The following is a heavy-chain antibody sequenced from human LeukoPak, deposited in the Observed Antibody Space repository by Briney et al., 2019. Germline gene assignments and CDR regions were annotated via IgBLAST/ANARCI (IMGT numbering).Heavy chain of an antibody. CDR3: AKDAQRGFDYSNSLDK. Sequence: PGRSLRLSCATSGFTFSHYGMHWVPQAPGKGLEWVAVIWSDGTNSFYGDPVKGRFTISRDNFQRTVYLQMNSLRAEDTAVYYCAKDAQRGFDYSNSLDKWGQGTLVTVSS. V-gene: IGHV3-33*06. D-gene: IGHD4-11*01. CDR1: GFTFSHYG. CDR2: IWSDGTNS. J-gene: IGHJ4*02.